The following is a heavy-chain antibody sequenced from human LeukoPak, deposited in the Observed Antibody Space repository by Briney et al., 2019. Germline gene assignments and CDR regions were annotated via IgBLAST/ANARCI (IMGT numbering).Heavy chain of an antibody. V-gene: IGHV3-23*01. CDR1: GFTFSRFA. J-gene: IGHJ4*02. CDR2: IRGRGAST. CDR3: AKLTVTRWYYFDY. Sequence: GGSLTLSCAASGFTFSRFAMSWVRHAPGRGREGVSAIRGRGASTYYADSVKGRLTISRDKSTNTLYLQMNSLRAEDTAVYYCAKLTVTRWYYFDYWGQGTLVTVSS. D-gene: IGHD4-17*01.